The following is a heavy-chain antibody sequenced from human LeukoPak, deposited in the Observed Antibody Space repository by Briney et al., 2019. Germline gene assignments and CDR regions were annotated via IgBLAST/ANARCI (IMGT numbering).Heavy chain of an antibody. Sequence: ASVAVSCKASGYTFTSYDINWMRQATGQGLEWVGWMNPNSGNTGYAQKFQGRVTMTRNTSISTAYMELSSLRPEDTAVYYCARGLKSGYPYYYYGMDVWGQGTTVTVSS. D-gene: IGHD3-9*01. J-gene: IGHJ6*02. CDR1: GYTFTSYD. CDR3: ARGLKSGYPYYYYGMDV. CDR2: MNPNSGNT. V-gene: IGHV1-8*01.